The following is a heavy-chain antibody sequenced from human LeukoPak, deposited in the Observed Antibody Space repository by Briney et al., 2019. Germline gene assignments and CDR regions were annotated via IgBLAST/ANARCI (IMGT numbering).Heavy chain of an antibody. D-gene: IGHD2-2*01. CDR1: GGSISSSSYY. CDR2: IYYSGST. Sequence: SETLSLTCTVSGGSISSSSYYWGWIRQPPGKGLEWIGSIYYSGSTYYNPSLKSRVTISVDTSKNQFSLKLSPVTAADTAVYYCARPDGYCSSTSCYYNNWFDPWGQGTLVTVSS. J-gene: IGHJ5*02. CDR3: ARPDGYCSSTSCYYNNWFDP. V-gene: IGHV4-39*01.